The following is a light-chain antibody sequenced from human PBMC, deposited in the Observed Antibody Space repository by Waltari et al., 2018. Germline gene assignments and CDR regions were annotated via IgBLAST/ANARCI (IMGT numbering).Light chain of an antibody. Sequence: QSALTQPASVSGSPGQSITIPCTGTSDDVGGFDAVSWYQQFPGIPPSRIIFEVTWRPSGVSGRFSGAKSGNTATLTISGLRPEDEAVYYRCSYVRNSGVTFGGGTKLTVL. V-gene: IGLV2-23*02. J-gene: IGLJ3*02. CDR3: CSYVRNSGVT. CDR1: SDDVGGFDA. CDR2: EVT.